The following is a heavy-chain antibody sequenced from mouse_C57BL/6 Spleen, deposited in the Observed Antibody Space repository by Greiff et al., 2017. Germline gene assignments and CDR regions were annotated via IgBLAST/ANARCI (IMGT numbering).Heavy chain of an antibody. CDR1: GYAFSSYW. CDR2: IYPGDGDT. CDR3: ARSHYYGSSYYAMDY. J-gene: IGHJ4*01. D-gene: IGHD1-1*01. V-gene: IGHV1-80*01. Sequence: VKLQESGAELVKPGASVKISCKASGYAFSSYWMNWVKQRPGKGLERIGQIYPGDGDTNYNGKFKGKATLTADKSSSTAYMQLSSLTSEDSAVYFCARSHYYGSSYYAMDYWGQGTSVTVSS.